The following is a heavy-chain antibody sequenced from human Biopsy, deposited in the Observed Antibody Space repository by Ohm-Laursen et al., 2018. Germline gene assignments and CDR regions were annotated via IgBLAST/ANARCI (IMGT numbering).Heavy chain of an antibody. CDR3: ARWYGDLFYYYNGMDV. CDR2: ITSRTSST. J-gene: IGHJ6*02. V-gene: IGHV3-21*01. Sequence: SLRLSCTASGFTFTVYSIVWVRQAPGKGLEWVSSITSRTSSTYYADSVKGRVTISRDNANNSVSLQMNNLRVDDTAVYYCARWYGDLFYYYNGMDVWGQGTTVTVSS. D-gene: IGHD3-10*01. CDR1: GFTFTVYS.